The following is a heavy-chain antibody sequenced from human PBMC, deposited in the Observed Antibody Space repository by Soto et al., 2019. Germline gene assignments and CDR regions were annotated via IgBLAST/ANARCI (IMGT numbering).Heavy chain of an antibody. V-gene: IGHV3-15*02. Sequence: EVQLLKPGGAWVRLGGSLKLPVQALGSLSRKPGMGWSGQFPGKGWEWVGRIKSKADGGTTDYAAPVKGRFTISSDDSSNTLYLQMNSLKTEDTAVYYCTKVLGYCSGGNCFTFDYWGQGAVVTVSS. J-gene: IGHJ4*02. D-gene: IGHD2-15*01. CDR3: TKVLGYCSGGNCFTFDY. CDR1: GSLSRKPG. CDR2: IKSKADGGTT.